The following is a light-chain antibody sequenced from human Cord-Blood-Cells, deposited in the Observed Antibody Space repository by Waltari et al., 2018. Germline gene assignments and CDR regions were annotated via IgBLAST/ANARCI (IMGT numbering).Light chain of an antibody. CDR2: GAS. CDR1: RSVFFHCNKKNY. J-gene: IGKJ2*01. Sequence: DIVMIQSPDFLVVSLRERPTINCNSSRSVFFHCNKKNYLYWYQQKPGQPPKLLIYGASSRESGVPDRFSGSGSGTEFTLTISSVQAEDVAVYYCQQDISPPPYTFGQGTQLEIK. V-gene: IGKV4-1*01. CDR3: QQDISPPPYT.